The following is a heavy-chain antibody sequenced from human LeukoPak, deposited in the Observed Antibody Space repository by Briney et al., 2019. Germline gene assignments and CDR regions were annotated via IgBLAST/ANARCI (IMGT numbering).Heavy chain of an antibody. J-gene: IGHJ4*02. CDR2: IIHSGST. CDR3: ARWSRYYDILTGYLYFDY. D-gene: IGHD3-9*01. Sequence: PAETLSLTCAVYVGSFRGYYSSGTRHPPRKGLEWSGEIIHSGSTNYNPSLKSRVTISVATSKNQFSLKLSSVTAADTAVYYCARWSRYYDILTGYLYFDYWGQGTLVTVSS. CDR1: VGSFRGYY. V-gene: IGHV4-34*12.